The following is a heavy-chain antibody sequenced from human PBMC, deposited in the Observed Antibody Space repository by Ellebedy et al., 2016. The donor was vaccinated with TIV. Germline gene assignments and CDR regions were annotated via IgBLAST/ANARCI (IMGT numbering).Heavy chain of an antibody. CDR3: ARGEGDRFLNLWVPYGMDV. CDR1: GYTFTGYY. J-gene: IGHJ6*02. Sequence: ASVKVSCXASGYTFTGYYMHWVRQAPGQGLEWMGIINPSGGSTSYAQKFQGRVTMTRDTSTSTVYMELSSLRSEDTAVYYCARGEGDRFLNLWVPYGMDVWGQGTTVTVSS. CDR2: INPSGGST. D-gene: IGHD3/OR15-3a*01. V-gene: IGHV1-46*01.